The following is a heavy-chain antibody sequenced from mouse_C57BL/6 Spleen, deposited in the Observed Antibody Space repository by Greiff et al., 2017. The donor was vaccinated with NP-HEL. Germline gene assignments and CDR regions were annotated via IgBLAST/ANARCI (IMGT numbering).Heavy chain of an antibody. V-gene: IGHV5-4*01. J-gene: IGHJ1*03. Sequence: EVMLVESGGGLVKPGGSLKLSCAASGFTFSSYAMSWVRQTPEKRLEWVATISDGGSYTYYPDNVKGRFTISRDNAKNNLYLQMSHLKSEDTAMYYCARDDYGSGNWYFDVWGTGTTVTVSS. D-gene: IGHD1-1*01. CDR2: ISDGGSYT. CDR1: GFTFSSYA. CDR3: ARDDYGSGNWYFDV.